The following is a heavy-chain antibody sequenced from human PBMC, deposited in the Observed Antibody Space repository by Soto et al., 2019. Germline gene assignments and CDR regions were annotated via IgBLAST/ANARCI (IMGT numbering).Heavy chain of an antibody. D-gene: IGHD2-2*01. CDR2: IYYSGST. V-gene: IGHV4-39*01. CDR1: GGSISSSSYY. Sequence: SPTLSLTCTVSGGSISSSSYYWGWIRQPPGKGLEWIGSIYYSGSTYYNPSLKSRVTISVDTSKNQFSLKLSSVTAADTAVYYCARQNWDQLPQSGFDPWGQGTLVTVSS. CDR3: ARQNWDQLPQSGFDP. J-gene: IGHJ5*02.